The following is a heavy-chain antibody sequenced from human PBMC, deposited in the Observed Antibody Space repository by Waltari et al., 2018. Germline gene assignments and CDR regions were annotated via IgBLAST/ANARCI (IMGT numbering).Heavy chain of an antibody. Sequence: EVQLVESGGGLVQPGGSLRLSCPASGFTFIRYIMNWVRQAPGKGLDWVSYISSSSSTIYYADSVKGRFTISRDNAKNSLYLQMNSLRAEDTAVYYCARDSNKKYFQHWGQGTLVTVSS. CDR2: ISSSSSTI. J-gene: IGHJ1*01. V-gene: IGHV3-48*01. CDR3: ARDSNKKYFQH. D-gene: IGHD4-4*01. CDR1: GFTFIRYI.